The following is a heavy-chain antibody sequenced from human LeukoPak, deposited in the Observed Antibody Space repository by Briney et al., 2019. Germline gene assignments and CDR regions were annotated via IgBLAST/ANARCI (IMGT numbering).Heavy chain of an antibody. CDR2: ITSRSSYI. CDR3: ARDPYSGSYGDYYYYYMDV. D-gene: IGHD1-26*01. CDR1: GFTFSSYN. V-gene: IGHV3-21*01. J-gene: IGHJ6*03. Sequence: GGSLRLSCAASGFTFSSYNMNWVRQAPGGGREWVSSITSRSSYIYYADSVKGRFTISRDNAKSSLYLQMNSLRDEDTAVYYCARDPYSGSYGDYYYYYMDVWGKGTTVTVSS.